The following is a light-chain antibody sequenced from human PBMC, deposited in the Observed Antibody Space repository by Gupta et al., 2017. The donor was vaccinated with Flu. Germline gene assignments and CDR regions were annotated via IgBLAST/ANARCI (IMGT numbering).Light chain of an antibody. CDR1: NSNIGAGYD. J-gene: IGLJ3*02. V-gene: IGLV1-40*01. Sequence: QSVLTQPPSVSGAPGQRVSIPCTGRNSNIGAGYDVHWYQQRPGTAPKVLLYANSNRASGVPDRFSGSKSGTSASLAITGLQADDEADYYCQSYDSSLSIGVFGGGTKVTVL. CDR2: ANS. CDR3: QSYDSSLSIGV.